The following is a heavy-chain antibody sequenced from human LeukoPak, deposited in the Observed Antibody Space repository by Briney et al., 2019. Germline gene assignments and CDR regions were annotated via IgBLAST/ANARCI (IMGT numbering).Heavy chain of an antibody. CDR3: ARHLHSDGSGSYLNWLDP. CDR1: GFTFNDYY. D-gene: IGHD3-10*01. CDR2: INIGGTNT. Sequence: GGSLRLSCAASGFTFNDYYMSWIRQAPGKGLEWLSYINIGGTNTHYADSVKGRFTISRDNAKKSLYLEMNNLRAEDTAVYYCARHLHSDGSGSYLNWLDPWGQGILVTVSS. J-gene: IGHJ5*02. V-gene: IGHV3-11*01.